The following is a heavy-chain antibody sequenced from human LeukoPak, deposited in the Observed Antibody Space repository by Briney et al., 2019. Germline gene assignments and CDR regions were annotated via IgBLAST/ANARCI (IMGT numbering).Heavy chain of an antibody. V-gene: IGHV4-61*01. CDR1: GGSVSSGSYY. Sequence: PSETLSLTCTVSGGSVSSGSYYWSWIRQPPGKGLGWIGYIYYSGSTNYNPSLKSRVTISVDTSKNQFSLKLSSVTAADTAVYYCARDQGSYGGFDYWGQGTLVTVSS. CDR2: IYYSGST. J-gene: IGHJ4*02. CDR3: ARDQGSYGGFDY. D-gene: IGHD5-18*01.